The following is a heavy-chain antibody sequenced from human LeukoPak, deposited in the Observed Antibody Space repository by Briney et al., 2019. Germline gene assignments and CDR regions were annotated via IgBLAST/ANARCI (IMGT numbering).Heavy chain of an antibody. D-gene: IGHD4-17*01. Sequence: ASVMVSCKTSGYTFTNHGISWVRQAPGQGLEWMGWISGYNGNTNYVQKFRGRITMTTDTSTSTAYLQLRSLSSDDTALYYCARDLSLGRHDDGEPFDSWGQGTPVTVSS. CDR1: GYTFTNHG. V-gene: IGHV1-18*01. CDR3: ARDLSLGRHDDGEPFDS. CDR2: ISGYNGNT. J-gene: IGHJ4*02.